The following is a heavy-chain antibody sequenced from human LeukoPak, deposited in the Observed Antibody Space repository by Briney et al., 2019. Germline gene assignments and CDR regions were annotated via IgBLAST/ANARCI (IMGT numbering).Heavy chain of an antibody. CDR2: ISYDGSNK. V-gene: IGHV3-30*03. CDR1: GFTFSNAW. D-gene: IGHD6-25*01. J-gene: IGHJ4*02. Sequence: GGSLRLSCAASGFTFSNAWMSWVRQAPGKGLEWVAAISYDGSNKYYADSVKGRFTVSRDNSKNTLYLQLNSLRAEDTAVYYCASQIAAAGTYLTPHYWGQGTLVTVSS. CDR3: ASQIAAAGTYLTPHY.